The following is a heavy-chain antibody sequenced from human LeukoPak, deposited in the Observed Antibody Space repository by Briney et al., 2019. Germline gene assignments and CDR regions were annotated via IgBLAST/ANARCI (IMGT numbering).Heavy chain of an antibody. CDR3: ARVRITMVRGVPSYFDY. D-gene: IGHD3-10*01. J-gene: IGHJ4*02. CDR2: IYHSGST. Sequence: SGTLSLTCAVSGGSIRSSNWWSWVRQPPGKGLEWIGEIYHSGSTNYNPSLKSRVTISVDKSKNQFSLKLSSVTAADTAVYYCARVRITMVRGVPSYFDYWGQGTLVTVSA. V-gene: IGHV4-4*02. CDR1: GGSIRSSNW.